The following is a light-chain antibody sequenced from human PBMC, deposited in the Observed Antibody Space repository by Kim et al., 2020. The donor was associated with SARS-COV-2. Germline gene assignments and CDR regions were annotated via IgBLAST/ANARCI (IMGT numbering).Light chain of an antibody. J-gene: IGKJ3*01. CDR1: QSLLHSNGYNY. V-gene: IGKV2-28*01. CDR2: LGS. CDR3: LQTLHLPLFI. Sequence: DGVMTQSPLSLSVTPGEPASISCRSNQSLLHSNGYNYLDWYLQKPGQSPQLLIYLGSNRASGVPDRFSGSGSGTDFTLTIRKVEAEDVGVYYCLQTLHLPLFIFGPGTKVDIK.